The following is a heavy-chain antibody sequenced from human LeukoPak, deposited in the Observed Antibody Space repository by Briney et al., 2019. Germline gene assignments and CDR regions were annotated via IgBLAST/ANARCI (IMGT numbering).Heavy chain of an antibody. Sequence: PGGSLRLSCAASGFTFSSHWMSRVRQAPGKGLEWVANIKQDGSETYYVDSVKGRFTISRDNAKNSLYLQMNSLRADDTAVYYCAREPNIAFVSHFDYWGQGTLVTVSS. V-gene: IGHV3-7*01. CDR3: AREPNIAFVSHFDY. CDR1: GFTFSSHW. J-gene: IGHJ4*02. D-gene: IGHD2/OR15-2a*01. CDR2: IKQDGSET.